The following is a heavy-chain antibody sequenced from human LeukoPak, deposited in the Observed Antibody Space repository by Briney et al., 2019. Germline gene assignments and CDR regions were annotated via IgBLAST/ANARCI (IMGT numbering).Heavy chain of an antibody. V-gene: IGHV4-39*07. CDR1: GGFITSSDYY. D-gene: IGHD2-2*01. Sequence: SETLSLTCIVSGGFITSSDYYWGWFRPPPGKGLEWIGNVYYSGRTYYNPSLKSRVTISVDTSKNQFSLRVSSVTAADTAVYYCARIYKDHCPSTTCYVESRFDPWGQGTLVTVSS. J-gene: IGHJ5*02. CDR3: ARIYKDHCPSTTCYVESRFDP. CDR2: VYYSGRT.